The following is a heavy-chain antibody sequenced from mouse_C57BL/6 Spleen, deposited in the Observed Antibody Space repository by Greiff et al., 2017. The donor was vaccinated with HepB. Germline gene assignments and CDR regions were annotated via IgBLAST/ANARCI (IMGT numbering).Heavy chain of an antibody. D-gene: IGHD1-1*01. CDR1: GFTFTDYY. CDR3: ARYIFTTVVEGAMDY. Sequence: EVNVLESGGCLVQPGGSLSLSCAASGFTFTDYYMSWVRQPPGKALEWLGFIRNKANGYTTEYSASVKGRFTISRDNSQSILYLQMNALRAEDSATYYCARYIFTTVVEGAMDYWGQGTSVTVSS. CDR2: IRNKANGYTT. J-gene: IGHJ4*01. V-gene: IGHV7-3*01.